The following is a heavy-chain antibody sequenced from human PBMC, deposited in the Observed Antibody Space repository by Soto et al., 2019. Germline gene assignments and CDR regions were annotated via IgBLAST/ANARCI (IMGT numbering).Heavy chain of an antibody. CDR2: IYYSGST. D-gene: IGHD3-3*01. CDR1: GGSISSYY. CDR3: ARGSGDFWSGYYWDYYYYYMEV. J-gene: IGHJ6*03. Sequence: SETLSLTCTVAGGSISSYYWSWIRQPPGKGLEWIGYIYYSGSTNYNPSLKSRVTISVDTSKNQFSLKLSSVTAADTAVYYCARGSGDFWSGYYWDYYYYYMEVWGKGTTVTV. V-gene: IGHV4-59*01.